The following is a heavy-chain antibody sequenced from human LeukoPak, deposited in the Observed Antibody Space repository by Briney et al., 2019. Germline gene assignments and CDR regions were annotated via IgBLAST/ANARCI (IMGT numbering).Heavy chain of an antibody. CDR1: GFTFSSYG. CDR2: ISGSGSTT. D-gene: IGHD6-13*01. J-gene: IGHJ4*02. Sequence: GGSLRLSCAASGFTFSSYGMNWVRQAPGKGLEWVSDISGSGSTTYYADSVKGRFTISRDNAKNSLYLQMNSLRAEETAVYYCAKVVPRYSSPANCFDYWGQGTLVTVSS. CDR3: AKVVPRYSSPANCFDY. V-gene: IGHV3-23*01.